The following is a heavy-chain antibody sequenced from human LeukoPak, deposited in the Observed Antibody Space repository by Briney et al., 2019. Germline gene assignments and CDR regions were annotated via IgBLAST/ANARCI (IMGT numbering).Heavy chain of an antibody. J-gene: IGHJ3*02. V-gene: IGHV1-69*05. D-gene: IGHD3-22*01. CDR1: GGTFSNYA. CDR2: VIPIFQTT. Sequence: ASVRVSCKTSGGTFSNYAINWVRQTPGQGLEWMGRVIPIFQTTNYAQRFQGRVTITTDGSTTTAYMQLSRLRSEDTAIYFCARDIPGSNGHFNDAFDIWGQGTMVTVSS. CDR3: ARDIPGSNGHFNDAFDI.